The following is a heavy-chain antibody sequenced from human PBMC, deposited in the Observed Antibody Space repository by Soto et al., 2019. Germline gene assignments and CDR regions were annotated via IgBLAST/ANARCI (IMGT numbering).Heavy chain of an antibody. CDR1: GGSFSGYY. CDR2: INHSGST. CDR3: ARVRRGRSYLSSIYYYYGMDV. J-gene: IGHJ6*02. V-gene: IGHV4-34*01. Sequence: SETLSLTCAFYGGSFSGYYWILIRQPPGKGLEWIGEINHSGSTNYNPSLKSRVTISVDTSKNQFSLKLSSVTAADTAVYYCARVRRGRSYLSSIYYYYGMDVWGQGTTVTVSS. D-gene: IGHD2-15*01.